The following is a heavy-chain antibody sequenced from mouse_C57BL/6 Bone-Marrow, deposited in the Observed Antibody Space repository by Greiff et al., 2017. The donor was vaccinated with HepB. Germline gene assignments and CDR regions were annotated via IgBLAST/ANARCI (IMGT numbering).Heavy chain of an antibody. CDR3: TRGLRLLFDY. D-gene: IGHD3-2*02. CDR2: IDPETGGT. Sequence: SGAELVRPGASVTLSCKASGYTFTDYEMHWVKQTPVHGLEWIGAIDPETGGTAYNQKFKGKAILTADKSSSTAYMELRSLTSEDSAVYYCTRGLRLLFDYWGQGTTLTVSS. J-gene: IGHJ2*01. V-gene: IGHV1-15*01. CDR1: GYTFTDYE.